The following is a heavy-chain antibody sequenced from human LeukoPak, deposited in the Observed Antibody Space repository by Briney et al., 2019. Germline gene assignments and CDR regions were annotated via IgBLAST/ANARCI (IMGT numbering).Heavy chain of an antibody. CDR3: ARDNRIAVAGTIDY. J-gene: IGHJ4*02. D-gene: IGHD6-19*01. Sequence: ASVTVSCKASGYTFTSYGISWVRQAPGQGLEWMGWIGAYNGNTNYAQRLQGRVTMTTDTSTSTAYMELRSLRSDDTAVYYCARDNRIAVAGTIDYWGQGTLVTVSS. CDR2: IGAYNGNT. V-gene: IGHV1-18*01. CDR1: GYTFTSYG.